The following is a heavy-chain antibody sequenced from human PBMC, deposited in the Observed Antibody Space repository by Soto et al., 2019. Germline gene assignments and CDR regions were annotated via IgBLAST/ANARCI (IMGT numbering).Heavy chain of an antibody. V-gene: IGHV4-34*01. CDR1: GGSFSGYY. CDR3: ARGLDYGGSRNWFDP. CDR2: INHSGST. D-gene: IGHD4-17*01. Sequence: PSETLSLTCAVYGGSFSGYYWSWIRQPPGKGLDWIGEINHSGSTNYNPSLKSRVTISVDTSKNQFSLKLSSVTAADTAVYYCARGLDYGGSRNWFDPWGQGTLVTVSS. J-gene: IGHJ5*02.